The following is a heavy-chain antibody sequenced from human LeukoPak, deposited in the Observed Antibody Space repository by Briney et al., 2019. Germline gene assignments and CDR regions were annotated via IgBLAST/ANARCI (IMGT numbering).Heavy chain of an antibody. J-gene: IGHJ4*02. V-gene: IGHV1-2*02. CDR1: GYTFTGYY. CDR3: AREGEHSSSGYFDY. CDR2: INPNSGGT. D-gene: IGHD6-6*01. Sequence: ASVKVSCKASGYTFTGYYMHWVRQAPGQGLEWMGWINPNSGGTNYAQKFQGRVTMTRDTSISTAYMELSRLRSDDTAVYYCAREGEHSSSGYFDYWGQGTLVTVSS.